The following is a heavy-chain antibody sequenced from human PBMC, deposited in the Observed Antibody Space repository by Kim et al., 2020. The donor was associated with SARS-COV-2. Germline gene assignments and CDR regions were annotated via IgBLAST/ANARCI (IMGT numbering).Heavy chain of an antibody. CDR2: IYYSGST. D-gene: IGHD3-22*01. CDR3: ARNYYDSSGYYCDAFDI. J-gene: IGHJ3*02. CDR1: GGSISSYY. Sequence: SETLSLTCTVSGGSISSYYWSWIRQPPGKGLEWIGYIYYSGSTNYNPSLKSRVTISVDTSKNQFSLKLSSVTAADTAVYYCARNYYDSSGYYCDAFDIWGQRTMVSVSS. V-gene: IGHV4-59*01.